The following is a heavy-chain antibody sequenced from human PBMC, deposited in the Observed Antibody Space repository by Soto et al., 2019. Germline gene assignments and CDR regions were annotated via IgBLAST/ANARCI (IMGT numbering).Heavy chain of an antibody. D-gene: IGHD5-18*01. V-gene: IGHV3-30*19. CDR2: ISYDGSNK. CDR1: GFTFSTYG. Sequence: PGGSLRLSCAASGFTFSTYGMHWVRQAPGKGLEWVAVISYDGSNKNYADSVKGRFTISRDNSKNTLYLQMNSLRAEDTAVYYCARAFPITVDTAMATFGYWGQGTLVTAPQ. CDR3: ARAFPITVDTAMATFGY. J-gene: IGHJ4*02.